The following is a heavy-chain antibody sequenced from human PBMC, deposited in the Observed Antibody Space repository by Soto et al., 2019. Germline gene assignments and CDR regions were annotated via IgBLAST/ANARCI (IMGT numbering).Heavy chain of an antibody. Sequence: GGSLRLSCAASGFTFSSYAMSWVRQAPGKGLEWVSAISGSGGSTYYADSVKGRFTISRDNSKNTLYLQMNSLRAEDTAVYYCANLLGFEGDEYWGQGTRVTVSS. J-gene: IGHJ4*02. CDR2: ISGSGGST. D-gene: IGHD3-16*01. CDR3: ANLLGFEGDEY. V-gene: IGHV3-23*01. CDR1: GFTFSSYA.